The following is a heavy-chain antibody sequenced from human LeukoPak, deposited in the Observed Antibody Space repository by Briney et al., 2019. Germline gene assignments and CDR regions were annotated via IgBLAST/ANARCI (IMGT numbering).Heavy chain of an antibody. J-gene: IGHJ6*02. CDR3: AKDMSFGPPEGYYYGMDV. Sequence: GGSLRLSCAASGFTFSSYGMHWVRQAPGKGLEWVAVISYDGSNKYYADSVKGRFTISRDNSKNTLYLQMNSLRAEDTAVYYCAKDMSFGPPEGYYYGMDVWGQGTTVTVSS. V-gene: IGHV3-30*18. CDR2: ISYDGSNK. CDR1: GFTFSSYG. D-gene: IGHD3/OR15-3a*01.